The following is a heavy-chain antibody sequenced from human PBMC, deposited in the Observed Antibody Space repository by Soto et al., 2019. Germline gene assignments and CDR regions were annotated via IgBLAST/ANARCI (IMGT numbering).Heavy chain of an antibody. CDR1: GFTFSSYA. Sequence: GGSLRLSCAASGFTFSSYAMSWVRQAPGKGLEWVSAISGSGGSTYYADSVKGRFTISRDNSKNTLYLQMNSLRAEDTAVYYCAKATLGYCSGGSCYAVEYFDYWGQGTLVTVSS. CDR3: AKATLGYCSGGSCYAVEYFDY. CDR2: ISGSGGST. J-gene: IGHJ4*02. V-gene: IGHV3-23*01. D-gene: IGHD2-15*01.